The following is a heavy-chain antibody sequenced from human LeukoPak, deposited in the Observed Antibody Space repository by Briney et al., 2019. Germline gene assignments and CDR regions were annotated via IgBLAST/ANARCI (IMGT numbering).Heavy chain of an antibody. CDR3: ASLWPYQLSAFDI. CDR1: GGSFSGYY. J-gene: IGHJ3*02. CDR2: INHSGST. V-gene: IGHV4-34*01. D-gene: IGHD2-2*01. Sequence: KPSETLSLTCAVYGGSFSGYYWSWIRQPPRKGLEWIGEINHSGSTNYNPSLKSRVTISVDTSKNQFSLKLSSVTAADTAVYYCASLWPYQLSAFDIWGQGTLVTASS.